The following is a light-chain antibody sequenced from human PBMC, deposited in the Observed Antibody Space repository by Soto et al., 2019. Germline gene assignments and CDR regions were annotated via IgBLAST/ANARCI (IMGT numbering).Light chain of an antibody. Sequence: EFVLTQSPGTLSLSPGERATLSCRASQTVRNNYLAWYQQKPGQAPRLLIYDASSRATGIPDRFSGGGSGTDFTLTISRLEPEDFGVYYCHQHNNWWTVGQGTKVDIK. CDR2: DAS. CDR1: QTVRNNY. CDR3: HQHNNWWT. V-gene: IGKV3D-20*02. J-gene: IGKJ1*01.